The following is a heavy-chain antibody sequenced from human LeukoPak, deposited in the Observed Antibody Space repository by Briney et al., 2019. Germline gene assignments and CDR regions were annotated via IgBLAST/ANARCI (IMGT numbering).Heavy chain of an antibody. CDR2: IKQDGSEK. V-gene: IGHV3-7*01. CDR3: ARVAADYYDSSAPLYNPGYFDY. CDR1: GGSFSGHY. J-gene: IGHJ4*02. D-gene: IGHD3-22*01. Sequence: ETLSLTCAVYGGSFSGHYWSWVRQAPGKGLEWVANIKQDGSEKYYVDSVKGRFTISRDNAKNSLYLQMNSLRAEDTAVYYCARVAADYYDSSAPLYNPGYFDYWGQGTLVTVSS.